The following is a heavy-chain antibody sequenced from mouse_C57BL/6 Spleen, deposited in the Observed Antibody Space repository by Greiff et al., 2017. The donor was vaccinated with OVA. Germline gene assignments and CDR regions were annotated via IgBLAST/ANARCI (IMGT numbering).Heavy chain of an antibody. D-gene: IGHD5-5*01. V-gene: IGHV5-4*01. CDR1: GFTFSSYA. J-gene: IGHJ1*03. CDR2: ISDGGSYT. CDR3: AREGGLPYWYFDV. Sequence: EVKLEESGGGLVKPGGSLKLSCAASGFTFSSYAMSWVRQTPEKRLEWVATISDGGSYTYYPDNVKGRFTISRDNAKNNLYLQMSHLKSEDTAMYYCAREGGLPYWYFDVWGTGTTVTVSS.